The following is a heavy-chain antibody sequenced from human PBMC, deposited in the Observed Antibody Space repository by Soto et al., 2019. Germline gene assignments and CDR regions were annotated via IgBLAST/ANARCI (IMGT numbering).Heavy chain of an antibody. Sequence: QVQLVQSGAEVEKPGSSVKVSCKASGGAFSSYAISWVRQAPGQGLERMGGNLPLFNMSTYAQKFQGRVTITADEPTSTADMLLSNLTSEDTAVYYCARRRLGYGSWYFDLCGRGTLITVSS. CDR3: ARRRLGYGSWYFDL. J-gene: IGHJ2*01. CDR1: GGAFSSYA. V-gene: IGHV1-69*01. D-gene: IGHD3-10*01. CDR2: NLPLFNMS.